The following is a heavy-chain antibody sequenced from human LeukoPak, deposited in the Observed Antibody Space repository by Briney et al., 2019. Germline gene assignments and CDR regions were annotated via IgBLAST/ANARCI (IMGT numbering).Heavy chain of an antibody. V-gene: IGHV4-61*02. Sequence: PSQTLSLTCTVSGGSISSGSYYWSWIRQPAGKGLEWIGRIYTSGSTNYNPSLKSRVTISVDTSKNQFSLKLSSVTAADTAVYYCARGGYCGGDCYFYYWGQGTLVTVSS. CDR1: GGSISSGSYY. J-gene: IGHJ4*02. D-gene: IGHD2-21*02. CDR2: IYTSGST. CDR3: ARGGYCGGDCYFYY.